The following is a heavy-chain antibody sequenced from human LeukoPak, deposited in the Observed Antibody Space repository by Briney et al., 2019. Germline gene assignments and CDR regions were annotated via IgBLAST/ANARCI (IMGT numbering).Heavy chain of an antibody. J-gene: IGHJ4*02. CDR3: ARDQAVEATAGTFDY. D-gene: IGHD1-26*01. Sequence: ASVKVSCKASGYTFTSFGISWVRQAPGQGLAWMGWIGANNGHTNYAPNLQGRVTMTTDTSTSTAYMELTSLRSDDTAVYYCARDQAVEATAGTFDYWGQGTLVTVSS. V-gene: IGHV1-18*01. CDR2: IGANNGHT. CDR1: GYTFTSFG.